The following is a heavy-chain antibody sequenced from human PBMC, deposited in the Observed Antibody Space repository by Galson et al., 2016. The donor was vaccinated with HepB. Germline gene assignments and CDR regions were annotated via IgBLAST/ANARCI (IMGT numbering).Heavy chain of an antibody. CDR2: IYSSGST. V-gene: IGHV4-61*02. D-gene: IGHD6-19*01. Sequence: TLSLTCTVSGDSIISGSHYWNWIRQPAGKGLEWIGRIYSSGSTNYNPSLKSRVTRTVDTSKNRFSLKVLSVTAADTAVYYCARDLPSGGLYRDAADIWGQGIMVAVSS. CDR1: GDSIISGSHY. CDR3: ARDLPSGGLYRDAADI. J-gene: IGHJ3*02.